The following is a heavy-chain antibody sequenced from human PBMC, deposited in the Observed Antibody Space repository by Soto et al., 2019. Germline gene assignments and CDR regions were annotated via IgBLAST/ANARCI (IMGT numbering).Heavy chain of an antibody. V-gene: IGHV4-39*01. D-gene: IGHD3-3*01. J-gene: IGHJ6*02. CDR2: IYYSGST. CDR3: ARHRTANYDFWSGPSGVRGMDV. CDR1: GGSISSSSYY. Sequence: QLQLQESGPGLVKPSETLSLTCTVSGGSISSSSYYWGWIRQPPGKGLEWIGSIYYSGSTYYNPSLKSRVTISVDTSKNQFSLKLSSVTAADTAVYYCARHRTANYDFWSGPSGVRGMDVWGQGTTVTVSS.